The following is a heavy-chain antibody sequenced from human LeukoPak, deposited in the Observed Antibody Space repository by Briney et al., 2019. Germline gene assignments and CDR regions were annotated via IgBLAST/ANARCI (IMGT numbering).Heavy chain of an antibody. CDR3: ARDRDGMDV. V-gene: IGHV1-2*02. CDR1: GYTFTGYY. J-gene: IGHJ6*02. CDR2: INPKSGGT. Sequence: ASVKVPCKASGYTFTGYYMHWVRQAPGQGLEWMGWINPKSGGTNYAQKFQGRVTMTRDTSISTVYMELSRLRSDDTAVYYCARDRDGMDVWGQGTTVTVSS. D-gene: IGHD3-10*01.